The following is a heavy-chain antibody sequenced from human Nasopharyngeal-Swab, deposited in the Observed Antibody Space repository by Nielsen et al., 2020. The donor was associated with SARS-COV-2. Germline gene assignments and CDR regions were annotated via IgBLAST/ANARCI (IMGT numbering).Heavy chain of an antibody. J-gene: IGHJ6*02. CDR3: ARGAYITTITFRYGMDV. Sequence: LSLTCAASGFTFSSYDMHWVRQATGKGLEWVSAIGTAGDTYYPGSVKGRFTISRENAKNSLYLQMNSLRAGDTAVYYCARGAYITTITFRYGMDVWGQGTTVTVSS. CDR2: IGTAGDT. CDR1: GFTFSSYD. V-gene: IGHV3-13*01. D-gene: IGHD5-12*01.